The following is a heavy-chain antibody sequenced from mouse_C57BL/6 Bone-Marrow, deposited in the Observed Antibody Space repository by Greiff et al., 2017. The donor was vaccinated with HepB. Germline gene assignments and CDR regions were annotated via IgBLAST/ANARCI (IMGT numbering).Heavy chain of an antibody. D-gene: IGHD1-1*01. J-gene: IGHJ4*01. CDR2: IDPSDSYT. Sequence: QVQLQQPGAELVMPGASVKLSCKASGYTFTSYWMHWVKQRPGQGLEWIGEIDPSDSYTNYNQKFKGKSTLTVDKSSSTAYMQLSSLTSEDSAVYYCASLITTVVAPYYAMDYWGQGTSVTVSS. CDR1: GYTFTSYW. V-gene: IGHV1-69*01. CDR3: ASLITTVVAPYYAMDY.